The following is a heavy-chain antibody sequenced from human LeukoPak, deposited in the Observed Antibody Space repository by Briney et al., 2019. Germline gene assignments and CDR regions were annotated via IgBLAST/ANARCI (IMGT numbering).Heavy chain of an antibody. CDR1: GYTFTSYY. D-gene: IGHD5-18*01. J-gene: IGHJ4*02. CDR2: INPSGGST. CDR3: AREARSRTAMVTSGKNDY. Sequence: GASVKVSCKASGYTFTSYYMHWVRQAPGQGLEWMGIINPSGGSTSYAQKFQGRVTMTRDMSTSTVYMELSSLRSEDTAVYYCAREARSRTAMVTSGKNDYWGQGTLVTVSS. V-gene: IGHV1-46*01.